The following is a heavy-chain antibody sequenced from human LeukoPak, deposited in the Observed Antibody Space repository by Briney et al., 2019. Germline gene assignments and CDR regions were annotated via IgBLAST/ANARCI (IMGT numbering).Heavy chain of an antibody. V-gene: IGHV3-48*01. Sequence: PGGSLRLSCAASGFTFSTYSMNWVRQAPGKGLEWVSYINNSSSSIYSSDSVKGRFTISRDDSKNTLYLQMNNLRAEDTAVYYCAKDGAWLRFDDWGQGILVTVSS. J-gene: IGHJ4*02. CDR1: GFTFSTYS. CDR2: INNSSSSI. CDR3: AKDGAWLRFDD. D-gene: IGHD5-12*01.